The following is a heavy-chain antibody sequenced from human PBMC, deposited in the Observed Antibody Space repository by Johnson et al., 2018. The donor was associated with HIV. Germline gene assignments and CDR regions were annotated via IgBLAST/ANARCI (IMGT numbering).Heavy chain of an antibody. CDR2: IYTGGNT. Sequence: EVQLVESGGGLVQPGGSLRLSCAASGFTVTSHYMSWLRQAPGMGLEWVSVIYTGGNTYYANSVKDRFTISRDISKNTVFLQMDSLGGEDTAVYYCARDPGNGGRPFDAFDVWGQGTMVTVSS. V-gene: IGHV3-66*01. CDR3: ARDPGNGGRPFDAFDV. CDR1: GFTVTSHY. D-gene: IGHD4-23*01. J-gene: IGHJ3*01.